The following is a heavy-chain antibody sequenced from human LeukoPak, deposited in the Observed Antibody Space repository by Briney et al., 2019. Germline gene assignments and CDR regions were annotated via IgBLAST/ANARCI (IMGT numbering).Heavy chain of an antibody. Sequence: GGSLRLSCAASGFSFTTSWMSWVRQAPGKGLEWVSAISGSGGSTYYADAVKGRFTISRDNSKNTLYLQMNSLRAEDTAVYYCAKDPYSSGRDKSNWFDPWGQGTLVTVSS. V-gene: IGHV3-23*01. J-gene: IGHJ5*02. D-gene: IGHD6-19*01. CDR2: ISGSGGST. CDR1: GFSFTTSW. CDR3: AKDPYSSGRDKSNWFDP.